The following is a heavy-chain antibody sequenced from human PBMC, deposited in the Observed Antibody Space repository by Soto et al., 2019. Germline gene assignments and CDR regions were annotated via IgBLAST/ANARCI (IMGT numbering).Heavy chain of an antibody. Sequence: EVQLLESGGGLVQPGGSLRLSCAASGFTFSSYAMSWVRQAPGKGLEWVSAISGSGRSTYYADSVKGRFTISRDNSKNTLYLKMNSLRAKDTAVYYCAKDGVATIVPFDYWGQGTLVTVSS. CDR1: GFTFSSYA. V-gene: IGHV3-23*01. J-gene: IGHJ4*02. CDR2: ISGSGRST. D-gene: IGHD5-12*01. CDR3: AKDGVATIVPFDY.